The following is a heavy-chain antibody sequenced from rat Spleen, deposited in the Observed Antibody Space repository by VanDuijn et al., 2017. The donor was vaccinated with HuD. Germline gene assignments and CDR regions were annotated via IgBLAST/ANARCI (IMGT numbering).Heavy chain of an antibody. V-gene: IGHV5-20*01. J-gene: IGHJ2*01. CDR3: TLGSHYFDVTYYYEY. D-gene: IGHD1-12*01. Sequence: EVQLVESGGGLVQPGRSLKLSCAASGFTFSNFDMAWVRQAPTKGLEWVASISSDGGRTYYRDSVKGRFTISRDNAKNTLYLQMDSLRSEDTATYFCTLGSHYFDVTYYYEYWGQGVMVTVSS. CDR2: ISSDGGRT. CDR1: GFTFSNFD.